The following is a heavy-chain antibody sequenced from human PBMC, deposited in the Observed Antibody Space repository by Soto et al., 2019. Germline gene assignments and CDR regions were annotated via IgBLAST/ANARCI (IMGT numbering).Heavy chain of an antibody. J-gene: IGHJ4*02. CDR3: ARDDIQEEVRGVIGY. V-gene: IGHV3-33*01. CDR1: GFTFSSYG. D-gene: IGHD3-10*01. Sequence: GGSLRLSCAASGFTFSSYGMHWVRQAPGKGLEWVAVIWYDGSNKYYADSVKGRFTISRDNSKNTLYLQMNSLRAEDTAVYYCARDDIQEEVRGVIGYWGQGTLVTVSS. CDR2: IWYDGSNK.